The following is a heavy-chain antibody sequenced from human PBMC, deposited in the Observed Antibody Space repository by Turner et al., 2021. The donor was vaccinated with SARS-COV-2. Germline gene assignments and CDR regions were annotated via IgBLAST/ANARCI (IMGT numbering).Heavy chain of an antibody. D-gene: IGHD2-15*01. CDR2: ITSRSGDL. CDR3: VRQVAIGRNY. Sequence: VRLVESGGGLVKPGESLRLSCEASGFTVNSDTMSWVPQAPGRRLGCVGSITSRSGDLRYADSVRGRVTISRDNVKESVVLQMSSLRIEDTAMYYCVRQVAIGRNYWGQGTLVTVSS. J-gene: IGHJ4*02. CDR1: GFTVNSDT. V-gene: IGHV3-21*01.